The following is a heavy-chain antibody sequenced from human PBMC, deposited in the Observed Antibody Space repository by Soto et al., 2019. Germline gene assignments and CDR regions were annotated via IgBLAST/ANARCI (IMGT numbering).Heavy chain of an antibody. CDR2: INPNSGGT. J-gene: IGHJ5*02. Sequence: ASVKVSCKASGYTFTSYGISWVRQAPGQGLEWMGWINPNSGGTNYAQKFQGWVTMTRDTSISTAYMELSRLRSDDTAVYYCARERIAVATWFDPWGQGTLVTVSS. CDR3: ARERIAVATWFDP. V-gene: IGHV1-2*04. CDR1: GYTFTSYG. D-gene: IGHD6-19*01.